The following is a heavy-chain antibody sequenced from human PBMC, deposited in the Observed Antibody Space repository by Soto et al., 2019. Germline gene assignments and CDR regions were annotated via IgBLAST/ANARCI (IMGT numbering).Heavy chain of an antibody. CDR2: INPYNGNT. V-gene: IGHV1-18*01. J-gene: IGHJ4*02. Sequence: QVQLVQSGAEVKKPGASVQVSCKASGYTFTNYGISWARQAPGQGLEWMGWINPYNGNTNYAQKLQGRVTMTTDTSTSTAYIELMSLRSDETAVYYCARLNGSPDYWGQGTLVTVS. CDR3: ARLNGSPDY. CDR1: GYTFTNYG. D-gene: IGHD2-15*01.